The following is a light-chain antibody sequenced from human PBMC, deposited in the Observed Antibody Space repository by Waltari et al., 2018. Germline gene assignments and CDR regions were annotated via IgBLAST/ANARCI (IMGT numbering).Light chain of an antibody. CDR2: STN. V-gene: IGLV1-44*01. CDR3: ATWDYSLDGQV. CDR1: RSNIGPEV. J-gene: IGLJ3*02. Sequence: QSVLTQPPSASGTPGQRFTISCSGSRSNIGPEVVKWYQVLPGTAPKLLIYSTNQRPSGVPERFSASKSGTSASLAISGLQSEDEADYYCATWDYSLDGQVFGGGTKLTVL.